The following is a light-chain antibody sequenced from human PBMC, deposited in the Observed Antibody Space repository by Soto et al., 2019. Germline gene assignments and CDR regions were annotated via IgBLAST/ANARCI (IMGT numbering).Light chain of an antibody. Sequence: HAVVTQEPSLTVSPGGTVTLTCGSSTGAVTNGHYPYWFQHKPGQAPRTLIYDTTNRHSWTPARFSGSLLGGKAALTLSGAQPEDEAEYYCLLSYNGPYVFGTGTKVTVL. CDR3: LLSYNGPYV. J-gene: IGLJ1*01. CDR2: DTT. CDR1: TGAVTNGHY. V-gene: IGLV7-46*01.